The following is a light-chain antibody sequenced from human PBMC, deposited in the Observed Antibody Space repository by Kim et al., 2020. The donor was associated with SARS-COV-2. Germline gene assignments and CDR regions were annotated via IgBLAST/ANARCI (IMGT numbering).Light chain of an antibody. V-gene: IGKV3-20*01. CDR2: AAS. CDR1: PSVNSCY. Sequence: PGERATLSGRASPSVNSCYVGWYQQKVGQTPRLLIYAASTRANGIPDRFSGSGSETDFTLTISRLGPEDFAVYYCQQYGSSPLITFGQGTRLEIK. CDR3: QQYGSSPLIT. J-gene: IGKJ5*01.